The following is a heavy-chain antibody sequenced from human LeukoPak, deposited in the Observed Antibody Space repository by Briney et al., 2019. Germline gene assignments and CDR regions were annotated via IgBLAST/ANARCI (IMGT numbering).Heavy chain of an antibody. D-gene: IGHD6-6*01. J-gene: IGHJ5*02. CDR1: GYTFNHNY. Sequence: ASVKVSCEASGYTFNHNYLHWVRQAPGQGLEWMGWINPNNPATHSSHKFQGRVTMTSDSSISTVYLEVNRLKPDDTAVYFCARVRDYSNSPFNWFDAWGQGTLVIVSS. CDR3: ARVRDYSNSPFNWFDA. V-gene: IGHV1-2*07. CDR2: INPNNPAT.